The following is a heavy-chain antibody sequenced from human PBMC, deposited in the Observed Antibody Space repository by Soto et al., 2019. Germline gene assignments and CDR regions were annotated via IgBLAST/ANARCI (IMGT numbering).Heavy chain of an antibody. D-gene: IGHD5-12*01. CDR1: GDSISSYY. Sequence: SGTLSLTCSVSGDSISSYYWSWIRQPPGKGLEWIGYIYYSGSTNYNPSFKGRVTISVDTPKNQFSLKLTSVTAADTAVYYCARGVATIGPWGQGTLVTVSS. CDR2: IYYSGST. J-gene: IGHJ5*02. V-gene: IGHV4-59*01. CDR3: ARGVATIGP.